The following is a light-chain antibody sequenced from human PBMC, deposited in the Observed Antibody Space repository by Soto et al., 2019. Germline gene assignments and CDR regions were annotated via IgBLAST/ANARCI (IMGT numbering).Light chain of an antibody. J-gene: IGKJ2*01. V-gene: IGKV3-15*01. Sequence: EIVMTQSPATLSVSPGESATLSCRASQSVSSNLAWYQQKPGQAPRLLIYGASTRATGIPARFSGSGSGTEFTLTISSLQSEDFAVYYCQQYKNWPPMYTFGQGTKLEIK. CDR1: QSVSSN. CDR3: QQYKNWPPMYT. CDR2: GAS.